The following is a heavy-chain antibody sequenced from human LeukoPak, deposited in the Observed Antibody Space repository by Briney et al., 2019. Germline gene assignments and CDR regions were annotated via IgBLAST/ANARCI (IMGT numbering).Heavy chain of an antibody. CDR1: GFTFTTDA. V-gene: IGHV3-23*01. D-gene: IGHD1-26*01. CDR3: AKGPSTWEY. CDR2: ISPGGGST. Sequence: GGSLRLSCAASGFTFTTDAMSWVRQAPGKGLEWVSAISPGGGSTYYAGSVKGRFTISRDNFKNTLYPEMNSLKGEDTAMYYCAKGPSTWEYWGQGTLVTVSS. J-gene: IGHJ4*02.